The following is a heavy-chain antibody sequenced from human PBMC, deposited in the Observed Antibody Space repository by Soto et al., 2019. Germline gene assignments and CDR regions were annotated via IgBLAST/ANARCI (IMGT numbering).Heavy chain of an antibody. D-gene: IGHD4-17*01. J-gene: IGHJ4*02. Sequence: SETLSLTCTVSGGSISSGGYYWSWIRQHPGKGLEWIGYIYYSGSTYYNPSLKSRVTISVDTSKNQFSLKLSSVTAADTAVYYCARERGYGDYTIDYWGQGTLVTVSS. CDR3: ARERGYGDYTIDY. CDR1: GGSISSGGYY. V-gene: IGHV4-31*03. CDR2: IYYSGST.